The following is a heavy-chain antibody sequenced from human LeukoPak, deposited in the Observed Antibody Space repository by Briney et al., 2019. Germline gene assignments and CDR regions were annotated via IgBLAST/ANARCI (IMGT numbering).Heavy chain of an antibody. V-gene: IGHV1-69*04. CDR2: IIPILGIA. J-gene: IGHJ4*02. D-gene: IGHD5-12*01. CDR3: ARVTSGYNYYFDY. CDR1: GGTFSSYA. Sequence: GASVKVSCKASGGTFSSYAISWVRQAPGQGLEWMGRIIPILGIANYAQKFQGRVTITADKSTSTAYMELSSLRSEDTAVYYCARVTSGYNYYFDYWGQGTLVTVSS.